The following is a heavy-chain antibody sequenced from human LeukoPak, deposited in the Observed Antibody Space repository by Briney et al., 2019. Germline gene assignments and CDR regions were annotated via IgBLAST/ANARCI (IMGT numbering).Heavy chain of an antibody. D-gene: IGHD3-10*01. CDR1: AGSISSGGYY. CDR3: ARVLYGSGSYYDYYFDY. J-gene: IGHJ4*02. CDR2: IYYSGST. Sequence: PSETLSLTCTVSAGSISSGGYYWSWIRQHPGKGLEWIGYIYYSGSTYYNPSLKSRVTISVDTSKNQFSLKLSSVTAADTAVYYCARVLYGSGSYYDYYFDYWGQGPLVTVSS. V-gene: IGHV4-31*03.